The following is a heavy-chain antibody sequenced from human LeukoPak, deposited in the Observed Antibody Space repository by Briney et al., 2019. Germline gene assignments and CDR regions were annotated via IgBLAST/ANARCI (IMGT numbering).Heavy chain of an antibody. J-gene: IGHJ4*02. CDR2: ISAYNGNT. V-gene: IGHV1-18*01. D-gene: IGHD3-10*01. CDR3: ARVTMVRGVITPWHFDY. CDR1: GYTFTSYG. Sequence: ASVKVSCKASGYTFTSYGISWVRQAPGQGLEWMGWISAYNGNTNYAQKLQGRVTMTTDTSTSTAYMELRSLRSDDTAVYYCARVTMVRGVITPWHFDYWGRGTLVTVSS.